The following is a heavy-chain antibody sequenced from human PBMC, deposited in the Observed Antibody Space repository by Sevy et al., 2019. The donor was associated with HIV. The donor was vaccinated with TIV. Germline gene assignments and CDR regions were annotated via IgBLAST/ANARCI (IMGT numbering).Heavy chain of an antibody. J-gene: IGHJ4*02. CDR2: IYYSGST. D-gene: IGHD3-22*01. CDR3: ASHYYDSSGFDY. CDR1: GGSISSGDYY. V-gene: IGHV4-30-4*01. Sequence: SETLSLTCTVSGGSISSGDYYWSWIRQPPGKGLEWIGYIYYSGSTYYNPSLKSRVTISVDTSKNQFSLKRSSVTAAATAVYYCASHYYDSSGFDYWGQGTLVTVSS.